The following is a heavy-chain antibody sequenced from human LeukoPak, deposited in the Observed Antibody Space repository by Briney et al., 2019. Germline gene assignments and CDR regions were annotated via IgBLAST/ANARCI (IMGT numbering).Heavy chain of an antibody. CDR2: IIPIFGTA. J-gene: IGHJ5*02. Sequence: GASVKVSCKASGGTFSSYAISWVRQAPGQGLEWMGGIIPIFGTANYAQKIQGRVTITADESTSTAYMELSSLRSEDTAVYYCARTGYYYDSSGYYYGSWGQGTLVTVSS. V-gene: IGHV1-69*13. CDR3: ARTGYYYDSSGYYYGS. CDR1: GGTFSSYA. D-gene: IGHD3-22*01.